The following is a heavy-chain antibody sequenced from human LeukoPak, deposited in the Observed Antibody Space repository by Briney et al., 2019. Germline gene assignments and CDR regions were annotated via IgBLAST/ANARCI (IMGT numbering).Heavy chain of an antibody. D-gene: IGHD4-17*01. V-gene: IGHV3-23*01. CDR2: ISGSGSNT. Sequence: PGGSLRLSCAASGFTFNNYAMNWVRQAPGKGLEWVSAISGSGSNTYYADSVKGRFTISRDNAKNSLYLQMNSLRAEDTAVYYCARGDSRVRREDRNGDYRIRHWYFDLWGRGTLVTVSS. CDR3: ARGDSRVRREDRNGDYRIRHWYFDL. CDR1: GFTFNNYA. J-gene: IGHJ2*01.